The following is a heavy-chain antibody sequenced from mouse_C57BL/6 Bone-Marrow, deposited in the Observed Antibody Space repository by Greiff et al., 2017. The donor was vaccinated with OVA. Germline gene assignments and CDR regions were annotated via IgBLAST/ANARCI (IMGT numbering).Heavy chain of an antibody. CDR3: ASDYYGSSPFDY. V-gene: IGHV1-39*01. CDR2: INPNYGTT. J-gene: IGHJ2*01. D-gene: IGHD1-1*01. Sequence: VQLKESGPELVKPGASVKISCKASGYSFTDYNMNWVKQSNGKSLEWIGVINPNYGTTSYNQKFKGKATLTVDQSSSTAYMQLNSLTSEDSAVYYGASDYYGSSPFDYWGQGTTLTVSS. CDR1: GYSFTDYN.